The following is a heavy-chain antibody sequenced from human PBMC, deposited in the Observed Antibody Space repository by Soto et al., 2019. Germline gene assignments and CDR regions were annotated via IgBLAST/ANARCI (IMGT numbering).Heavy chain of an antibody. J-gene: IGHJ6*02. D-gene: IGHD2-15*01. Sequence: QVQLQESGPGLVKPSQTLSLTCTVSGGSISSGGDYWSWIRPHPGKGLEWIGYIYYSGSTYYNPSLKSRVTLSVDTSKNHFSLKLSSVTAADTAVYYCARATPYYYYGMDVWGQGTTVTVSS. V-gene: IGHV4-31*03. CDR1: GGSISSGGDY. CDR3: ARATPYYYYGMDV. CDR2: IYYSGST.